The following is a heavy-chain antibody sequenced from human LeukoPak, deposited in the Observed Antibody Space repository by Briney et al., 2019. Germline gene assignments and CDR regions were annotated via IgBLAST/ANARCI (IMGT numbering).Heavy chain of an antibody. CDR3: ATSAYYYDSSGYPLFDY. CDR2: IYPGDSDT. Sequence: GESLKISCKGSGYSFTSYWIGWVRQMPGKGLEWMGIIYPGDSDTRYSPSFQGQVTISADKSISTAYLQWSSLKASDTAMYHCATSAYYYDSSGYPLFDYWGQGTLVTVSS. CDR1: GYSFTSYW. V-gene: IGHV5-51*01. D-gene: IGHD3-22*01. J-gene: IGHJ4*02.